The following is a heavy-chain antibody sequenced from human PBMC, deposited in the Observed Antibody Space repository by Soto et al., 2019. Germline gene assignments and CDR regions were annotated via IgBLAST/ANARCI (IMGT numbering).Heavy chain of an antibody. D-gene: IGHD3-22*01. Sequence: ASVKVSCKASGYTFTSYGISWVRQAPGQGLEWMGWISAYNGNTNYAQKLQGRVTMTTDTSTSTAYMELSSLRSDDTAVYYCARYRSYYYDRPGIDYRGQRTLVTVSS. V-gene: IGHV1-18*01. CDR3: ARYRSYYYDRPGIDY. CDR1: GYTFTSYG. J-gene: IGHJ4*02. CDR2: ISAYNGNT.